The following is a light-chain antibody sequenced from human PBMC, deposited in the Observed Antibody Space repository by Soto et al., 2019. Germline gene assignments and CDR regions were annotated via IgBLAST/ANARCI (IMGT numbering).Light chain of an antibody. Sequence: QSVLTQPPSVSAAPGQKVTISCSGSGSNIGENYVSWYQQLPGTAPKLLIYDNNKRPSGIPDRFSGSKSGTSGTLDITGLQTGDEADYYCATWDGSLPGEVFGGGTKLTVL. J-gene: IGLJ2*01. CDR3: ATWDGSLPGEV. CDR2: DNN. V-gene: IGLV1-51*01. CDR1: GSNIGENY.